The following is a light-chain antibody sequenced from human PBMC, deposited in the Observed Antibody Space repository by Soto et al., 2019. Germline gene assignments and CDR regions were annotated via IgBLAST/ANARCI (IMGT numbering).Light chain of an antibody. CDR3: QQYNVWPLT. V-gene: IGKV3-15*01. J-gene: IGKJ4*01. Sequence: EIVMTQSPATLSVSPGERATLSRRASQSVNSNLAWYQQKPGQTPKLLIYVASTRATGIPARFSGSGSGTEFTLTISSLQSEDFAIYYCQQYNVWPLTFGGGTKVEFK. CDR1: QSVNSN. CDR2: VAS.